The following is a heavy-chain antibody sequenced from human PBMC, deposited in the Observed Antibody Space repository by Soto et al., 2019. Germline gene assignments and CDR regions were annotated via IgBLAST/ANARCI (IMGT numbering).Heavy chain of an antibody. CDR3: ARATGWTGFDF. Sequence: QVQLQASGPGLVKTSETMSLTCTASGASVSSYYWSWIRQPPGKGLEWIGHIYNGGRTNYNPSLKSRVIISVAMSNNQFSLKLTSVTAADTAVYYCARATGWTGFDFWGQGALVTVSS. D-gene: IGHD6-19*01. CDR1: GASVSSYY. J-gene: IGHJ4*02. CDR2: IYNGGRT. V-gene: IGHV4-59*02.